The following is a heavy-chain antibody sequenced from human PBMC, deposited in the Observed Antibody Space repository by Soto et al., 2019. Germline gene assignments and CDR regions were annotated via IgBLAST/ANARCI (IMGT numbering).Heavy chain of an antibody. V-gene: IGHV1-69*13. D-gene: IGHD2-15*01. CDR1: GGTFSSYA. Sequence: EASVKVSCKSSGGTFSSYAISWVRQAPGQGLEWMGGILPIFGTTHYTQRFQGRVTITADESTTTVYMELSSLRSEDTAVYYCARDREGQYCSGGTCFRPYDMDVWGQVTTVTVSS. CDR2: ILPIFGTT. CDR3: ARDREGQYCSGGTCFRPYDMDV. J-gene: IGHJ6*02.